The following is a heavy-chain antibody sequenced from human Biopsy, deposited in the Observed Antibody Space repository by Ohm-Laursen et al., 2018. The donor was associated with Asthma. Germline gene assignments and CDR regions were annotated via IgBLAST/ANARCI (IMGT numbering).Heavy chain of an antibody. Sequence: APVKVSRKTSGYTFNSAGITWVRQAPGQGLEWMGWISVYNGNTKVAQKLQDRVTMITDTSTSTAYMELRSLRSDDTAVYFCARAVDYSHYYGIDVWGQGTTVTVS. V-gene: IGHV1-18*01. CDR1: GYTFNSAG. D-gene: IGHD3-10*01. CDR2: ISVYNGNT. CDR3: ARAVDYSHYYGIDV. J-gene: IGHJ6*02.